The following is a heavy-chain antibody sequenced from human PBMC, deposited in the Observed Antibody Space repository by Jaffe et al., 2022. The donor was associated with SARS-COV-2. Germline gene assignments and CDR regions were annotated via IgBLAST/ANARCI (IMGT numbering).Heavy chain of an antibody. V-gene: IGHV4-39*01. CDR2: IYYSGST. D-gene: IGHD3-22*01. J-gene: IGHJ5*02. CDR1: GGSISSSSYY. Sequence: QLQLQESGPGLVKPSETLSLTCTVSGGSISSSSYYWGWIRQPPGKGLEWIGSIYYSGSTYYNPSLKSRVTISVDTSKNQFSLKLSSVTAADTAVYYCALTWGYYDSSGYYYDWFDPWGQGTLVTVSS. CDR3: ALTWGYYDSSGYYYDWFDP.